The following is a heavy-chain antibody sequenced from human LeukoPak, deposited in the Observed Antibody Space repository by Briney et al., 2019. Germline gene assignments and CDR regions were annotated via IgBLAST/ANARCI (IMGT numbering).Heavy chain of an antibody. Sequence: VASVKVSCKASGGTFSSYAISWVRQAPGQGLEWMGGIIPIFGTANYAQKFQGRVTITTDESTSTAYTELSSLRSEDTAVYYCARDATVAAAGFDYWGQGTLVTVSS. J-gene: IGHJ4*02. CDR1: GGTFSSYA. V-gene: IGHV1-69*05. CDR3: ARDATVAAAGFDY. D-gene: IGHD6-13*01. CDR2: IIPIFGTA.